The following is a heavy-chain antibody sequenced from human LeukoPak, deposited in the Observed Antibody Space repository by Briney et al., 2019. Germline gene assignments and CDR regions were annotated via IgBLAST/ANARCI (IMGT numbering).Heavy chain of an antibody. V-gene: IGHV4-34*01. CDR1: GGSFGGYY. J-gene: IGHJ2*01. D-gene: IGHD2-2*01. Sequence: PSETLSLTCAVYGGSFGGYYWSWIRQPPGKGLEWIGEINHSGSTNYNPSLKSRVTISVDTSKNQFSLKLSSVTAADTAVYYCARDALRGYCSSTSCRYWYFDLWGRGTLVTVSS. CDR3: ARDALRGYCSSTSCRYWYFDL. CDR2: INHSGST.